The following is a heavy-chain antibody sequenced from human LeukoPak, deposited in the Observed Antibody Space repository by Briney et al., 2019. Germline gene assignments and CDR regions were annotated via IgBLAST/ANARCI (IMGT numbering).Heavy chain of an antibody. V-gene: IGHV2-5*01. CDR3: AHRDYYGSSGYPSDAFDI. D-gene: IGHD3-22*01. CDR1: GFSLSTSGVG. Sequence: SGPTLVKPTQTLTLTCTFSGFSLSTSGVGVGWIRQPPGKALEWLALIYWNDDKRYSPSLKSRLTITKDTSKNQVVLTMTNMDPVDTATYYCAHRDYYGSSGYPSDAFDIWGQGTMVTVSS. J-gene: IGHJ3*02. CDR2: IYWNDDK.